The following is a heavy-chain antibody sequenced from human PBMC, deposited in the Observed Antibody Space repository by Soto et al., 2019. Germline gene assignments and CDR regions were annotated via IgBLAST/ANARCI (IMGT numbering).Heavy chain of an antibody. D-gene: IGHD2-15*01. CDR3: AKDNRAGGGPLGAFDF. J-gene: IGHJ3*01. CDR2: ISDSGNII. Sequence: EVQLLASGGGLVQPGGSLRLSCAASGFSFGTYGMTRVRQAPGKGLEWVSVISDSGNIIYYAESAKGRFSISRDNSKNTVYLQMNSLRAEDTAIYYCAKDNRAGGGPLGAFDFWGQGTLVSVSS. V-gene: IGHV3-23*01. CDR1: GFSFGTYG.